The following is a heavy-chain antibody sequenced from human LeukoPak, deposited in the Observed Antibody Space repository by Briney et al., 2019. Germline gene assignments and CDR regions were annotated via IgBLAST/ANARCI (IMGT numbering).Heavy chain of an antibody. J-gene: IGHJ4*02. CDR1: GYSISSGHY. CDR3: TRGVALSDHGIIDS. CDR2: IFHSGSS. V-gene: IGHV4-38-2*01. Sequence: TSETLSLTCAVSGYSISSGHYWGWIRQPPGKGLEWIGNIFHSGSSYYNPSLKSRVTISVDTSKNQFSLKMSSVTAADTAVYYCTRGVALSDHGIIDSWGQGTLATVSS. D-gene: IGHD1-1*01.